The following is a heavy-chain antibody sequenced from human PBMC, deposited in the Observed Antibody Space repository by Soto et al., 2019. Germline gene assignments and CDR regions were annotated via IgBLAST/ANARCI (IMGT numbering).Heavy chain of an antibody. CDR2: TRNKANSYTT. D-gene: IGHD2-15*01. Sequence: VQLVESGGGLVQPGGSLRLSCAASGFTFSDHFMDWVRQAPGKGLEWVGRTRNKANSYTTFYAASVRGRFTISRDDSENSLYLQMNSLKTEDTAVYFCASGYCSGGSCYSSPGNYWGQGTLVTVSS. CDR1: GFTFSDHF. CDR3: ASGYCSGGSCYSSPGNY. J-gene: IGHJ4*02. V-gene: IGHV3-72*01.